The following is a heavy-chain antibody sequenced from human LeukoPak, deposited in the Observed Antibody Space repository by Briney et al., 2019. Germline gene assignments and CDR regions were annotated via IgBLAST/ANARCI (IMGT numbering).Heavy chain of an antibody. CDR3: AKGYYDYVWGSYYFDY. CDR1: GFTFSSQA. CDR2: ISGSGGST. D-gene: IGHD3-16*01. J-gene: IGHJ4*02. V-gene: IGHV3-23*01. Sequence: GGSLRLSCAASGFTFSSQAMSWVRQAPGKGLEWVSAISGSGGSTYYADSVKGRFTISRDNSKNTLYLQMNSLRAEDTAVYYCAKGYYDYVWGSYYFDYWGQGTLVTVSS.